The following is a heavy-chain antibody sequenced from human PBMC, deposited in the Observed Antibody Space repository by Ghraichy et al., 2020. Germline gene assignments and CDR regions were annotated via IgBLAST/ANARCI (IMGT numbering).Heavy chain of an antibody. D-gene: IGHD4-17*01. CDR2: MNPNSGNT. CDR1: GYTFTSYD. J-gene: IGHJ6*03. V-gene: IGHV1-8*01. Sequence: ASVKVSCKASGYTFTSYDINWVRQATGQGLEWMGWMNPNSGNTGYAQKFQGRVTMTRNTSISTAYMELSSLRSEDTAVYYCARGTLNGDYVISYYYYYYMDVWGKGTTVTVSS. CDR3: ARGTLNGDYVISYYYYYYMDV.